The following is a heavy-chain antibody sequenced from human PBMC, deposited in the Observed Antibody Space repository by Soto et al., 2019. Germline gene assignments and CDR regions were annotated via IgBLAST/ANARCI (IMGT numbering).Heavy chain of an antibody. V-gene: IGHV1-69*13. CDR3: ARDGVYAMIASGYYFDY. Sequence: SVKVSCKASGGTFSSYAISWVRQAPGQGLEWMGGIIPIFGTANYAQKFQGRVTITADESTSTAYMELSSLRSEDTAVYYCARDGVYAMIASGYYFDYWGQGTLVTVSS. J-gene: IGHJ4*02. CDR1: GGTFSSYA. D-gene: IGHD2-8*01. CDR2: IIPIFGTA.